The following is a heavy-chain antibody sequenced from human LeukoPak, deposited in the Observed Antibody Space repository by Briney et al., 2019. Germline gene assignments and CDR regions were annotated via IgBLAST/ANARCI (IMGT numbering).Heavy chain of an antibody. D-gene: IGHD3-3*01. Sequence: SETLSLTCTVSGDSISRGAYYWSWIREHRGRGREGRGYIYYRGSTHYHPSLTSRVTISVEKSNNQFSLKLSSVTAADPAVYYCARGGYDFWSGYSNDAFDIWGQGTMVTVSS. J-gene: IGHJ3*02. CDR1: GDSISRGAYY. CDR2: IYYRGST. V-gene: IGHV4-31*03. CDR3: ARGGYDFWSGYSNDAFDI.